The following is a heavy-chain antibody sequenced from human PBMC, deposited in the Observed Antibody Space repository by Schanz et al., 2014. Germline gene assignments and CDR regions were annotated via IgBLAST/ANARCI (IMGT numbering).Heavy chain of an antibody. V-gene: IGHV3-11*05. CDR2: ISHNSHYT. D-gene: IGHD5-12*01. CDR3: ASLKGGRAFDCPYS. J-gene: IGHJ4*02. Sequence: QVQLVESGGGLVKPGGSLRLSCAASGFTFSDYYMSWIRQAPGKGLEWVSYISHNSHYTNYADSVKGRFTISRDTAENSVYLQMNSLRAEDTAIYYCASLKGGRAFDCPYSWGQGTLVTVSS. CDR1: GFTFSDYY.